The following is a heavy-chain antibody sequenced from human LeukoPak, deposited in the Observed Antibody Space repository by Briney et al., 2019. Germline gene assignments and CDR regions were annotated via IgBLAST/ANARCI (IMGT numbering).Heavy chain of an antibody. J-gene: IGHJ4*02. V-gene: IGHV4-34*01. Sequence: SETLSLTCAVYGESFSGYYWSWIRQPPGKGLEWIGEINHSGSTNYNPSLKSRVTISVDTSKNQFSLKLSSVTAADTAVYYCARDTAMVTIGYFDYWGQGTLVTVSS. CDR3: ARDTAMVTIGYFDY. D-gene: IGHD5-18*01. CDR2: INHSGST. CDR1: GESFSGYY.